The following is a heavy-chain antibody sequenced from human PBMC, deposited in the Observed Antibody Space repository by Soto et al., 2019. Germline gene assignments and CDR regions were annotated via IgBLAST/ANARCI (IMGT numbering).Heavy chain of an antibody. CDR1: GGSFSGYY. D-gene: IGHD3-10*01. Sequence: SETLSLTCAVYGGSFSGYYWSWVRQPPGKGLEWIGEINHSGSTNYNPSLKSRVTISVDTSKNQFSLKLSSVTAADTAVYYCARRRYYGSGSYYKRPYGMEVWGQGTTVSVSS. J-gene: IGHJ6*02. CDR3: ARRRYYGSGSYYKRPYGMEV. V-gene: IGHV4-34*01. CDR2: INHSGST.